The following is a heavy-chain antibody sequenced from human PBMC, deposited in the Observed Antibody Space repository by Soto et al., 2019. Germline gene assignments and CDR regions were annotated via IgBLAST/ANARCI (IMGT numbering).Heavy chain of an antibody. J-gene: IGHJ5*02. CDR1: GFTFSSYA. D-gene: IGHD2-15*01. CDR3: AKAKIRGGNKLTWLAP. Sequence: GGCLRLSCAASGFTFSSYAMSWVRQAPGKGLEWVSAISGSGGSTYYADSVKGRFTISRDNSKNTLYLQMNSLRSDDTAVFYCAKAKIRGGNKLTWLAPWGKGTLVTVSS. CDR2: ISGSGGST. V-gene: IGHV3-23*01.